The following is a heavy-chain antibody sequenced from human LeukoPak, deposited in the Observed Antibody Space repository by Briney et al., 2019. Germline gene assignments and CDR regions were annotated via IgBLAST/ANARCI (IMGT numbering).Heavy chain of an antibody. CDR3: ARPRGYCSSTSCYYYYYYGMDV. Sequence: PGGSLRLSCAASGFALSSHWMTWVRQVPGRGPEWVANVNRDGSETYYLDSAKGRFTISKDNAKNSLYLQMNSLRAEDTAVYYCARPRGYCSSTSCYYYYYYGMDVWGQGTTVTVSS. D-gene: IGHD2-2*01. J-gene: IGHJ6*02. V-gene: IGHV3-7*01. CDR1: GFALSSHW. CDR2: VNRDGSET.